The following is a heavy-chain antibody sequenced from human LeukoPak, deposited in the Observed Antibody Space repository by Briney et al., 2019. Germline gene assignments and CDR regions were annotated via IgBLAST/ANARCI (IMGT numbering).Heavy chain of an antibody. J-gene: IGHJ4*02. V-gene: IGHV3-7*01. CDR1: GFTFRSYW. D-gene: IGHD3-16*01. Sequence: GGSLRLSCAASGFTFRSYWMSWVRQVPGKGLEWVANIKQDGSEKYYVDSVKGRFTISRDNAKKSLYLQMNSLRAEDTAVYFCARDWGPFDYWGQGTLVIVSS. CDR3: ARDWGPFDY. CDR2: IKQDGSEK.